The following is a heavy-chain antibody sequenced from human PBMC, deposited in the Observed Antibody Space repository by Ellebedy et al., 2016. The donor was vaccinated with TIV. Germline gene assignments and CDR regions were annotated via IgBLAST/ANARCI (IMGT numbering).Heavy chain of an antibody. D-gene: IGHD5-18*01. Sequence: GESLKISCAASGFSFHTYSMNWVRQAPGKGLERVAALRGSGESTYYAESAKGRFTIFRENSKNTLYLQMSSLRVEDTALYYCAKDISKRGYSYGRGGSDYWGQGTLVIVSS. V-gene: IGHV3-23*01. CDR2: LRGSGEST. CDR3: AKDISKRGYSYGRGGSDY. J-gene: IGHJ4*02. CDR1: GFSFHTYS.